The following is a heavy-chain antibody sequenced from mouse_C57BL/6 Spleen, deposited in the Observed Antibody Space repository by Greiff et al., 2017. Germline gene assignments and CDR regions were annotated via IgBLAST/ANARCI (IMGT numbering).Heavy chain of an antibody. CDR2: IWTGGGT. Sequence: VQGVESGPGLVAPSQSLSITCTVSGFSLNSYAISWVRQPPGKGLEWLGVIWTGGGTNYNSALKSRLSISKDNSKSQVFLKMNSLQTDDTARDYCATYDYDRFAYWGQGTLVTVSA. V-gene: IGHV2-9-1*01. CDR1: GFSLNSYA. D-gene: IGHD2-4*01. CDR3: ATYDYDRFAY. J-gene: IGHJ3*01.